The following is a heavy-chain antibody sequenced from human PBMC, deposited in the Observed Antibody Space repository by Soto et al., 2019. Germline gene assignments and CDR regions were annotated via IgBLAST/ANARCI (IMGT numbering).Heavy chain of an antibody. CDR3: ANLNTVIVKDGMDV. CDR2: ISGSGSDT. V-gene: IGHV3-23*01. J-gene: IGHJ6*02. CDR1: QFTFSTYA. D-gene: IGHD3-16*02. Sequence: HPGGSLRLSCAASQFTFSTYAMNWVRQAPGKGLEWVSGISGSGSDTYYADSVKGRFYIYRDNSKNTLFLQMNSLRAEDTAVYYCANLNTVIVKDGMDVWGRGTTVTVSS.